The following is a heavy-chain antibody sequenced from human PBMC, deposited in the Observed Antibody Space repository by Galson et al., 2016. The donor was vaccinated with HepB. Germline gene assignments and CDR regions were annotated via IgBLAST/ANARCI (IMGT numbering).Heavy chain of an antibody. Sequence: SLRLSCAASGFTFSSYAMSWVRQAPGKGLEWVSAISGSGGSTYHADSVKGRFTISRDNSKNTLYLQMNSLRVEDTALYYCAKLEGNNVAYWGQGTMVTVSS. CDR2: ISGSGGST. V-gene: IGHV3-23*01. D-gene: IGHD1/OR15-1a*01. CDR1: GFTFSSYA. CDR3: AKLEGNNVAY. J-gene: IGHJ4*02.